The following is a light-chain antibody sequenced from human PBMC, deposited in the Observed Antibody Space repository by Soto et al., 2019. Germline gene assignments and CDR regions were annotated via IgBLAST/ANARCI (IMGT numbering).Light chain of an antibody. J-gene: IGKJ1*01. Sequence: EIVMTPSPGTLSLSPGERATLLCRASQSVSSGYLAWFQQKPGQTPRLLIYETSTRATGISDRFSGSGSGTDFTLTISSLQSEDFAVYYCQQYNDWPTFGQGTKGDIK. CDR1: QSVSSGY. CDR2: ETS. V-gene: IGKV3D-15*01. CDR3: QQYNDWPT.